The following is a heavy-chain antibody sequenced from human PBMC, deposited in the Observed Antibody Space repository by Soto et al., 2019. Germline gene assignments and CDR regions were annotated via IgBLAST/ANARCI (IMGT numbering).Heavy chain of an antibody. Sequence: PGGSLRLSCAASGFTFSSYWMSWVRQAPGKGLEWVANIKQDGSEKYYVDSVKGRFTISRDNAKNSLYLQMNSLRAEDTAVYYCTRWWSDQPVDYWGQGTLVTAPQ. CDR1: GFTFSSYW. D-gene: IGHD3-16*02. CDR2: IKQDGSEK. V-gene: IGHV3-7*03. CDR3: TRWWSDQPVDY. J-gene: IGHJ4*02.